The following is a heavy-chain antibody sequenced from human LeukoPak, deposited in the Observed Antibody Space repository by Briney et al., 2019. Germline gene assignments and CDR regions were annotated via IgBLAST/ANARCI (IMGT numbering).Heavy chain of an antibody. Sequence: PGGSLRLSCAASGFTFNNYDMNWVRQAPGKGLEWVSSIGTTSSYIYYADSMRGRFTISRDNAKNSLYLQMDSLRAEDTAVYYCAREITGTGAYYFDYWGQGTLVTVSS. CDR1: GFTFNNYD. V-gene: IGHV3-21*01. D-gene: IGHD1-7*01. CDR3: AREITGTGAYYFDY. CDR2: IGTTSSYI. J-gene: IGHJ4*02.